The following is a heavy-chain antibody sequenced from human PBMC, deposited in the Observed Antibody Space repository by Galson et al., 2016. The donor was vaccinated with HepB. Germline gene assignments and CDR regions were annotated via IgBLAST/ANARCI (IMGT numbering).Heavy chain of an antibody. V-gene: IGHV6-1*01. Sequence: CAISGDSVSSNSAAWNWIRQSPSRGLEWLGRTYYRSKWYNDYAISVKSRITINPDTSKNHFSLQLSSVTPEDTAVYYCAREDRGGYSFGYGHYYFDYWGQGTQVTVSS. CDR1: GDSVSSNSAA. CDR2: TYYRSKWYN. D-gene: IGHD5-18*01. J-gene: IGHJ4*02. CDR3: AREDRGGYSFGYGHYYFDY.